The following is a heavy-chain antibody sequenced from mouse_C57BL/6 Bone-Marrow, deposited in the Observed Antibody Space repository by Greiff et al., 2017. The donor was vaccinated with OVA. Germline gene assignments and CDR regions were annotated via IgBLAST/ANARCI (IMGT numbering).Heavy chain of an antibody. CDR1: GYTFTDYE. CDR2: IDPETGGT. V-gene: IGHV1-15*01. Sequence: VQLQQSGAELVRPGASVTLSCKASGYTFTDYEMHWVKQTPVHGLEWIGAIDPETGGTAYNQKFKSKAIMTADKSSSTAYMELRSLTSEDSAVYYCTRHLGYWGKGTTLTVSS. CDR3: TRHLGY. J-gene: IGHJ2*01.